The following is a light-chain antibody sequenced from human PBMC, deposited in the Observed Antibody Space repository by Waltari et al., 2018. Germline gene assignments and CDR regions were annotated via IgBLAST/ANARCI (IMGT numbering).Light chain of an antibody. CDR3: QQYYNSPLT. J-gene: IGKJ4*01. CDR2: WAS. Sequence: DIVMTQSPDSLAVSLGERATINCKSSQSVLYSSNNKNYLAWYQQKPGQPPKVLIYWASTRESGVPDRFTGSGSGTDFTLTISSLQAEDVAVYYCQQYYNSPLTFGGGTKVESK. V-gene: IGKV4-1*01. CDR1: QSVLYSSNNKNY.